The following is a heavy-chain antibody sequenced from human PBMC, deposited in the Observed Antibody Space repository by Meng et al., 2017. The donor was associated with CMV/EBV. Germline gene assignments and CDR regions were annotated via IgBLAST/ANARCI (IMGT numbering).Heavy chain of an antibody. Sequence: ASVKVSCKASGYTFTGYCMHWVRQAPGQGLEWMGWINPNSGGTNYAQKFHGRVTMTRDTSISPAYMELSRLRSDDTAVYYCARETPQYSSTWYGGSNWFDPWGQGTLVTVSS. J-gene: IGHJ5*02. V-gene: IGHV1-2*02. D-gene: IGHD6-13*01. CDR3: ARETPQYSSTWYGGSNWFDP. CDR2: INPNSGGT. CDR1: GYTFTGYC.